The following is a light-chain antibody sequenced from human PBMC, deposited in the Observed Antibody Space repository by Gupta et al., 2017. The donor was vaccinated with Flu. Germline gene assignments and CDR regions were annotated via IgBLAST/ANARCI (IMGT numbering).Light chain of an antibody. V-gene: IGKV3-15*01. CDR2: YSS. J-gene: IGKJ4*01. CDR1: QNVDRD. CDR3: HQLHSCPPVT. Sequence: MTQSPATVSVSPGDSVTLSCRASQNVDRDLAWYQQRPGQCPSLLIYYSSTRPPGIPARLISSGSCTDYTPPISSLQSDDSADVFCHQLHSCPPVTFGRGTKLEIK.